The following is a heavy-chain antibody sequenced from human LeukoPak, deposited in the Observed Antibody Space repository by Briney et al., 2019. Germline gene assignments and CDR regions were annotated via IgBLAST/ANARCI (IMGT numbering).Heavy chain of an antibody. CDR2: IYWNDDK. V-gene: IGHV2-5*01. J-gene: IGHJ4*02. CDR3: AYYYDSSGYYYESDYFDY. D-gene: IGHD3-22*01. CDR1: GFSLRTSGVG. Sequence: SGPTLVKPTPALTLTCTFSGFSLRTSGVGVGWIRQPPGKALEWLALIYWNDDKRYSPSLKSRLTITKDTSKNQVVLTMTNMDPVDTATYYCAYYYDSSGYYYESDYFDYWGQGTLVTVSS.